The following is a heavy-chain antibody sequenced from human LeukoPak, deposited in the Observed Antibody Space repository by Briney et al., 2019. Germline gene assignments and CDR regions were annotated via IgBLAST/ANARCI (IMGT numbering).Heavy chain of an antibody. D-gene: IGHD4-17*01. V-gene: IGHV3-7*01. J-gene: IGHJ3*02. CDR1: GLSFSSYW. Sequence: GRSLRLSWAASGLSFSSYWISWVSHDAREWLGWVAKIKQDGSEKYYVDSVKGRFTIPRDNAKKSLYLQMNSLRAEDTAVYYCARVPMQWVYGDYVGLRAFDIWGQGTMVTVSS. CDR2: IKQDGSEK. CDR3: ARVPMQWVYGDYVGLRAFDI.